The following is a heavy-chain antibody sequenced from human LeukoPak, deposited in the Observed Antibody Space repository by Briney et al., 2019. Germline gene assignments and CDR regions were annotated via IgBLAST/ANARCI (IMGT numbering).Heavy chain of an antibody. Sequence: SETLSLTCTVSGGSISSSSYYWGWIRQPPGKGLEWIGIIYYSGSTYYNPSLKSRLTISVDTSKNQFSLRLSSVTAADTAVYYCARWSREHREGGGWFDPWGQGTLVTVSS. V-gene: IGHV4-39*01. CDR2: IYYSGST. J-gene: IGHJ5*02. CDR3: ARWSREHREGGGWFDP. CDR1: GGSISSSSYY. D-gene: IGHD3-16*01.